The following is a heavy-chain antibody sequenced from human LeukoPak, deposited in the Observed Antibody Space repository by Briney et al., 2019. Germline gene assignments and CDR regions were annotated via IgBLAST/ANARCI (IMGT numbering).Heavy chain of an antibody. CDR2: IYYSGST. J-gene: IGHJ4*02. CDR1: GGSISSYY. D-gene: IGHD2-2*01. Sequence: MSSETLSLTCTVSGGSISSYYWCWIRQPSGKGLEWIGYIYYSGSTNYNPSLKSRVTISVDTSKNQFSLKLSSVTAADTAVYYCARARYCSSTSCPPYFDYWGQGTLVTVSS. CDR3: ARARYCSSTSCPPYFDY. V-gene: IGHV4-59*01.